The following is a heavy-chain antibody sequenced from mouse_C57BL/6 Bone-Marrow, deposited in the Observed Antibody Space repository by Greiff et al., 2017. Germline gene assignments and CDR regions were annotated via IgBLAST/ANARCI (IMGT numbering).Heavy chain of an antibody. CDR3: ARSAGTVYAMDY. CDR2: IFPGSGST. CDR1: GYTFTDYY. V-gene: IGHV1-75*01. D-gene: IGHD4-1*01. Sequence: VQLQQSGPELVKPGASVKISCKASGYTFTDYYITWVKQTPGQGLEWIGWIFPGSGSTYYNEKFKGKATLTVDKSSSTAYLLLSSLTSEDSAVYCWARSAGTVYAMDYWGQGTSVTVSS. J-gene: IGHJ4*01.